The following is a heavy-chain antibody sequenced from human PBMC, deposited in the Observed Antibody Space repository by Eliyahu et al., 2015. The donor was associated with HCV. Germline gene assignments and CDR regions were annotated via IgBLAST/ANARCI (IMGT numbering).Heavy chain of an antibody. D-gene: IGHD1-20*01. CDR2: ISAYNGNT. CDR1: GYXFTSYG. J-gene: IGHJ4*02. V-gene: IGHV1-18*04. CDR3: ARYITGTRDFDY. Sequence: QVQLVQSGAEVKKPGAXVKVSCKASGYXFTSYGXSXVRQAPGQGLEWMGWISAYNGNTNYAQKLQGRVTMTTDTSTSTAYMELRSLRSDDTAVYYCARYITGTRDFDYWGQGTLVTVSS.